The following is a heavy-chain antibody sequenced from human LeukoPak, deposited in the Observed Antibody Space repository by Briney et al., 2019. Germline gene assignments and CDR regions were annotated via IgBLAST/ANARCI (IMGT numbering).Heavy chain of an antibody. CDR3: AREVARGFSYGFDY. CDR2: ISSSGSTM. D-gene: IGHD5-18*01. J-gene: IGHJ4*02. Sequence: GGSLRLSCAASGFTFRDYYMSWIRQTPGKGLEWVSYISSSGSTMYYADSVKGRSTISRDNAKNSLYLQMNSLRAEDTAVYYCAREVARGFSYGFDYWGQGTLVTVSS. CDR1: GFTFRDYY. V-gene: IGHV3-11*04.